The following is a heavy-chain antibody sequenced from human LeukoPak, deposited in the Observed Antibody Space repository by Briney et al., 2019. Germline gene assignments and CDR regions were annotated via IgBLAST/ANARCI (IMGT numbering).Heavy chain of an antibody. CDR1: GGTFSSYA. Sequence: ASVKVSCKASGGTFSSYAISWVRQAPGQGLEWMGGIIPIFGTANYAQKFQGRVTITADESTSTAYMELSSLRSEDTAVYYCAESITIFGVALDSWFDPWGQGTLVTVSS. J-gene: IGHJ5*02. V-gene: IGHV1-69*13. D-gene: IGHD3-3*01. CDR2: IIPIFGTA. CDR3: AESITIFGVALDSWFDP.